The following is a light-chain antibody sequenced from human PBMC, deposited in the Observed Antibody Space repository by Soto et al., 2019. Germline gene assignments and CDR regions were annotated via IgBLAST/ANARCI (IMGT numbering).Light chain of an antibody. CDR3: QQYWDTPWT. V-gene: IGKV3-15*01. Sequence: EIVLTQSPGTLSVSPGDRVTLSCRASQSVDINLAWYQQRAGQAPRLLVYGASTKATDMQGRFSGSGSGTDFALTISSLQAEDVAVYYCQQYWDTPWTFGQGTKVDIK. J-gene: IGKJ1*01. CDR1: QSVDIN. CDR2: GAS.